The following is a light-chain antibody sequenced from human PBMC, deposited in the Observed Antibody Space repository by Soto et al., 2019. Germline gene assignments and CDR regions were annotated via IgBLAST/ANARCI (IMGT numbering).Light chain of an antibody. V-gene: IGKV1-5*03. J-gene: IGKJ2*01. Sequence: DIQMTQSPSTLSASVGDRVTITCRASQSISTWLAWYQQKPGKAPKVLVHKASSLANGVPSRFSGTGSETEVTLTISSLQPDDFATYYCQHYKHYTESAFGQGTKLEIK. CDR1: QSISTW. CDR2: KAS. CDR3: QHYKHYTESA.